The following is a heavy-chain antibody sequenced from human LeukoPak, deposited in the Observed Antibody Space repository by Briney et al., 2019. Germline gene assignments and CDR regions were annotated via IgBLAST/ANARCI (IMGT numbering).Heavy chain of an antibody. CDR1: GFVFSQYS. Sequence: GGSLRLSCAASGFVFSQYSMNWVRQAPGKGLEWVSHIRSSSETFYADSVKGRFTISRDNARNSLYLQMNNLRGEDTAIYYCARDAGNSGYGCDLWGQGTLVTVSS. V-gene: IGHV3-48*01. J-gene: IGHJ5*02. CDR3: ARDAGNSGYGCDL. D-gene: IGHD5-12*01. CDR2: IRSSSET.